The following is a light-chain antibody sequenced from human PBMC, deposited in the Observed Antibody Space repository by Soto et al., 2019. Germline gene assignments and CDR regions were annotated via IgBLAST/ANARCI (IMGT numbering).Light chain of an antibody. CDR2: DAS. CDR3: QQYNSYS. Sequence: DIQMTQSPSTLSASVGDRVTITCRASQSISSWLAWYQQKPGKAPKLLIYDASSLESGVPSRFSCSGSGTEFTLTISSLQPDDFATYYCQQYNSYSFGQGTKVEIK. V-gene: IGKV1-5*01. J-gene: IGKJ1*01. CDR1: QSISSW.